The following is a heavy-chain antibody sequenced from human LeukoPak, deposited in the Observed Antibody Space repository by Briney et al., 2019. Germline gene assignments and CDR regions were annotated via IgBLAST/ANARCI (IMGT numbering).Heavy chain of an antibody. CDR3: TKSPSGDFWSGSDI. Sequence: GGSLRLSCASSGFTFSSYAMNWVRQAPGKGLEWVSTISGADGGTYYVDSVKGRFTISRDNSKNTLFLQMNSLRAEDTDIYYCTKSPSGDFWSGSDIWGQGTMVTVSS. V-gene: IGHV3-23*01. D-gene: IGHD3-3*01. CDR1: GFTFSSYA. J-gene: IGHJ3*02. CDR2: ISGADGGT.